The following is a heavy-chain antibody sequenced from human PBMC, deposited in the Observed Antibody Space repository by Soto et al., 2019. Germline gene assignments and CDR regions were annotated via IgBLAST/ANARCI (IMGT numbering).Heavy chain of an antibody. CDR2: IIPIFGTA. Sequence: QVQLVQSGAEVKKPGSSVKVSCKASGGTFSSYAITWVRQAPGQGLEWMGGIIPIFGTANYSQKFQARVTITGDESTSTDYMELSSLRSEDTAVYYCARDRGPSSGYYPYWFDPWGQGTLVTVSS. CDR3: ARDRGPSSGYYPYWFDP. J-gene: IGHJ5*02. D-gene: IGHD3-22*01. CDR1: GGTFSSYA. V-gene: IGHV1-69*12.